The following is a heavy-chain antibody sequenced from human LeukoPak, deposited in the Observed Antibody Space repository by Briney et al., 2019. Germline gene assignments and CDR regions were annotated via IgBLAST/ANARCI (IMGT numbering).Heavy chain of an antibody. Sequence: SETLSLTCTVSGSSISSYYWSWIRQPPGKGLEWIGYIYYSGSTNYNPSLKSRVTISVDTSKNQFSLKLSSVTAADTAVYYCARELYGDYRYWYFDLWGRGTLVTVSS. CDR1: GSSISSYY. CDR3: ARELYGDYRYWYFDL. J-gene: IGHJ2*01. V-gene: IGHV4-59*01. CDR2: IYYSGST. D-gene: IGHD4-17*01.